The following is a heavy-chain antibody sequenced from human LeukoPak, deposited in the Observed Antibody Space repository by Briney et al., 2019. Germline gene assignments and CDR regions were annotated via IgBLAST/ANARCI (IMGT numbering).Heavy chain of an antibody. Sequence: SETLSLTCTVSGGSISSYYWSWIRQPPGKGLEWIGYIYYSGSTNYNPSLKSRVTISVDTSKNQFSLKLSSVTAADTAVYYCARAGLDGSGSYLTYYYYMDVWGKGTTVTISS. CDR1: GGSISSYY. V-gene: IGHV4-59*01. CDR2: IYYSGST. J-gene: IGHJ6*03. CDR3: ARAGLDGSGSYLTYYYYMDV. D-gene: IGHD3-10*01.